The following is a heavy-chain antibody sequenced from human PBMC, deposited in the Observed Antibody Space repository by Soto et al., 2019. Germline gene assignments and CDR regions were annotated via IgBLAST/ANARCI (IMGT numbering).Heavy chain of an antibody. Sequence: QVQLVQSGAEVKKPGASLKVSCKASGYTFTSYGISWVRQAPGQGLEWMGWISAYNGNTNYAQKLQGRVTRTTDTYTRTADRELRSLRSDDTAGYYCAREVRGVIMGSWFDPWGQGTLVTVAS. CDR1: GYTFTSYG. D-gene: IGHD3-10*01. J-gene: IGHJ5*02. CDR3: AREVRGVIMGSWFDP. CDR2: ISAYNGNT. V-gene: IGHV1-18*01.